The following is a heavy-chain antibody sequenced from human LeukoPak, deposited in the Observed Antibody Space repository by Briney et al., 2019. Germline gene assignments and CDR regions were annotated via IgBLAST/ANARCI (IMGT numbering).Heavy chain of an antibody. Sequence: PGGSLRLSCAASGFTSSSYWMSWVRQAPGKGLEWVANIKQDGSEKYYVDSVKGRFTISRDNAKNSLYLQMNSLRAEDTAVYYCARDHVVVVVAATHWFDPWGQGTLVTVSS. CDR3: ARDHVVVVVAATHWFDP. V-gene: IGHV3-7*01. D-gene: IGHD2-15*01. J-gene: IGHJ5*02. CDR2: IKQDGSEK. CDR1: GFTSSSYW.